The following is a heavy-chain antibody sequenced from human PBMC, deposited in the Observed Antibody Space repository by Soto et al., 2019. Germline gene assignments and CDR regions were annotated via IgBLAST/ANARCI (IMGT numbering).Heavy chain of an antibody. CDR2: ISGGGTTV. CDR3: ARDREPSVYHGMAV. CDR1: GFAFSDFY. V-gene: IGHV3-11*01. Sequence: QVQLVESGGGLVKPGGSLRRSCAASGFAFSDFYMSWTRQAPGKGLEWISYISGGGTTVFYADSVKGRFTISRDNAQKSLYLQMDSLTSEDTAIYYCARDREPSVYHGMAVWGQGTTVTVSS. J-gene: IGHJ6*02.